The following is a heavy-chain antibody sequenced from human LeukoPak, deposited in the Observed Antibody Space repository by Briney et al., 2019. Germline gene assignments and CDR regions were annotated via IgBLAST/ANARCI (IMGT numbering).Heavy chain of an antibody. J-gene: IGHJ3*02. V-gene: IGHV4-4*07. CDR1: GGSINNCY. CDR3: ARGRYCSADICSGGDAFDI. CDR2: IYTRGST. Sequence: SETLSLTCTVSGGSINNCYWSWIRQPAGKGLEWIGRIYTRGSTNYNPSLKSRVTMSVDTSKNQFSLKLSSVTAADTAVYYCARGRYCSADICSGGDAFDIWGQGTMVSVSS. D-gene: IGHD2-15*01.